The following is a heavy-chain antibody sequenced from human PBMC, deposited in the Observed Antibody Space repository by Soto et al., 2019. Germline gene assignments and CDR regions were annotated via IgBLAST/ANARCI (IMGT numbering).Heavy chain of an antibody. V-gene: IGHV3-15*07. Sequence: GGSLRLSCAASGFTFSNAWMNWVRQAPGKGLEWVGRINNGGTTDYAAPVKGRFTISRDDSKNTLYLQMNSLKTEDTAVYYCTTAVWWELPPFDYWGQGTLVTVSS. CDR1: GFTFSNAW. J-gene: IGHJ4*02. CDR2: INNGGTT. CDR3: TTAVWWELPPFDY. D-gene: IGHD1-26*01.